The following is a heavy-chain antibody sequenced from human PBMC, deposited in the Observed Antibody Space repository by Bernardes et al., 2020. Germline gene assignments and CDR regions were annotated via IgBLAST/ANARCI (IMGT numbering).Heavy chain of an antibody. CDR3: ASTEGGYCTNGVCYTT. J-gene: IGHJ4*02. D-gene: IGHD2-8*01. CDR2: IETDGSEK. Sequence: LKVCCAASGFTFSSYGMRWVRQGPGKGLEWVSNIETDGSEKYYVDAVKGRFTISRDNAKNSLYLQMNSLRAEDTAVHSCASTEGGYCTNGVCYTTWGQRTLVIVS. CDR1: GFTFSSYG. V-gene: IGHV3-7*01.